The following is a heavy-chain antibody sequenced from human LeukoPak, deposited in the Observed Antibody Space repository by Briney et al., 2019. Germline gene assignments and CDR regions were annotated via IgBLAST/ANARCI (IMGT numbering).Heavy chain of an antibody. D-gene: IGHD3-3*01. CDR2: INPNSGVS. Sequence: ASVKVSCKASGYTFTGSYMHWVRQAPGQGLEWMGWINPNSGVSNYVQKSRGRVTMTRDTSISTAYMELSRLTSDDTAVYYCARVKGRVFGVITTKERYFDYWGQGTLVTVSS. J-gene: IGHJ4*02. V-gene: IGHV1-2*02. CDR1: GYTFTGSY. CDR3: ARVKGRVFGVITTKERYFDY.